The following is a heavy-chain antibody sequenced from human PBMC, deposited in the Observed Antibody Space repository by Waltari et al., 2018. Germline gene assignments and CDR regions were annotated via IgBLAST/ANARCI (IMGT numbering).Heavy chain of an antibody. J-gene: IGHJ6*02. D-gene: IGHD3-10*01. CDR1: GGSFSGYY. CDR3: ARGGPVGYGSGSYLKRYYYGMDV. Sequence: QVQLQQWGAGLLKPSETLSLTCAVYGGSFSGYYWSWIRQPPGKGLEWIGEIKHTGTTNYHPARKSRVTISVGPSKNQFSLKLSSVTAADTAVYYCARGGPVGYGSGSYLKRYYYGMDVWGQGTTVTVSS. V-gene: IGHV4-34*01. CDR2: IKHTGTT.